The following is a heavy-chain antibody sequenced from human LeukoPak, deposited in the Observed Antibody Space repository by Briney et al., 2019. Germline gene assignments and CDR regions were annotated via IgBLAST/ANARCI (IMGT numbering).Heavy chain of an antibody. J-gene: IGHJ6*02. CDR1: GFTVSSNY. CDR2: IYSGGST. Sequence: GGSLRLSCAASGFTVSSNYMSWVRQAPGKGLEWVSVIYSGGSTYYADSVKGRFTISRDNSKNTLYPQMNSLRAEDTAVYYCALMDYYYYGMDVWGQGTTVTVSS. V-gene: IGHV3-66*01. CDR3: ALMDYYYYGMDV.